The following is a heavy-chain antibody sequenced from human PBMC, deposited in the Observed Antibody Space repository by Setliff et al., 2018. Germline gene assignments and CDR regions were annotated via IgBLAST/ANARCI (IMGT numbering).Heavy chain of an antibody. J-gene: IGHJ4*02. CDR3: ARGDVYSGSYYHFDY. CDR2: INAGNGNI. D-gene: IGHD1-26*01. Sequence: ASVKVSCKASGYAFTGYYIHWVRQAPGQGLEWMGWINAGNGNIRYSQNFQGRVTITRDTSASTAYMELSSLTSEDTAIYYCARGDVYSGSYYHFDYWGQGTLVTVSS. CDR1: GYAFTGYY. V-gene: IGHV1-3*01.